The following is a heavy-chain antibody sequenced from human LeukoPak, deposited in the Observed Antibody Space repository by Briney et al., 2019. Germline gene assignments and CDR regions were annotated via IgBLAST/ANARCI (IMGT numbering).Heavy chain of an antibody. CDR2: IYYSGST. V-gene: IGHV4-61*10. CDR1: GGSISSGSYY. J-gene: IGHJ6*03. CDR3: ARETSQKGAHYMDV. D-gene: IGHD3-16*01. Sequence: PSQTLSLTCTVSGGSISSGSYYWRWIRQPAGRGLEWIGYIYYSGSTNYNPFLKSRVTISVDTSKNQFSLKLRSVTAADRAVYYCARETSQKGAHYMDVWGKGTTVTISS.